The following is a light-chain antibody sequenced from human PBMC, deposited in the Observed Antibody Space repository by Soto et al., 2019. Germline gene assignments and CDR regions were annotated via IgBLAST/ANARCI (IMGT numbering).Light chain of an antibody. J-gene: IGLJ1*01. CDR3: ASYTSSSSYV. V-gene: IGLV2-14*01. CDR2: EAS. CDR1: SSDVGGYNY. Sequence: QSALTQPASVSGSPGQSITISCTGTSSDVGGYNYVSWYQQHPGKAPKLMIYEASNRPSGVSNRFSGSKSGNTPSLTISGLQAEDEADYYCASYTSSSSYVFGTGTKLTVL.